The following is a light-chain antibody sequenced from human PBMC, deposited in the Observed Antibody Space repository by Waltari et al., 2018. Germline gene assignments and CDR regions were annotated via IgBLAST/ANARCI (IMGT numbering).Light chain of an antibody. J-gene: IGLJ3*02. CDR2: DVT. CDR3: CSYICAHTNWV. V-gene: IGLV2-11*01. CDR1: SSEVGDFNF. Sequence: QSALTQPRSVSGSPGQSVTISCTGISSEVGDFNFVSWYQQHPGEAPKLVIYDVTKRPAGVPDRLAGSKSGNTASLTISGLQAEDEANYYCCSYICAHTNWVFGGGTKLTVL.